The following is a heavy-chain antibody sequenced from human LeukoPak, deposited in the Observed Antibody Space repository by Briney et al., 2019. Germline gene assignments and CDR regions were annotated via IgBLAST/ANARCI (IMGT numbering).Heavy chain of an antibody. CDR1: GFTFSTHW. Sequence: GGSLRLSCVASGFTFSTHWMSWARQAPGKGLEWLANINHDESEKYYVDSVKGRFTISRDNSKNSMYLQMNSLRAEDTAVYYCARQLSRYFDYWGQGTLVTVSS. CDR3: ARQLSRYFDY. CDR2: INHDESEK. J-gene: IGHJ4*02. D-gene: IGHD3-16*02. V-gene: IGHV3-7*03.